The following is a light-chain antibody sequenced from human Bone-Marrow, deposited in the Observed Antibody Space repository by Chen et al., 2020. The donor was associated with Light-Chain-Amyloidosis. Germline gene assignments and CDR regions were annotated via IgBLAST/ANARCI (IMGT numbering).Light chain of an antibody. Sequence: SYVLTQPSSVSVAPGQTATIACGGNNIGSTSVHWYQQTPGQAPLLVVYDDSGRPSGIPERLSGSNSGNPATRASSRVEAGDEADYCCRVWDRGSDRLVFGGGTELTVL. CDR3: RVWDRGSDRLV. CDR1: NIGSTS. CDR2: DDS. J-gene: IGLJ3*02. V-gene: IGLV3-21*02.